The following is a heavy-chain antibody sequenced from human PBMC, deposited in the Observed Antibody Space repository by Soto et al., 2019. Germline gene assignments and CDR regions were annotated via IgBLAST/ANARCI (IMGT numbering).Heavy chain of an antibody. D-gene: IGHD3-10*01. V-gene: IGHV3-11*05. J-gene: IGHJ5*01. CDR1: GFTFSDYY. CDR3: SIDHYRPGWIVS. CDR2: ISSSSSYT. Sequence: GGSLRLSCAASGFTFSDYYMNWIRQAPGKGLEWVSYISSSSSYTNYADSVKGRFTISRDNAKNSLYLQMNSLRAEDTAVYYCSIDHYRPGWIVSWGPGILVTVS.